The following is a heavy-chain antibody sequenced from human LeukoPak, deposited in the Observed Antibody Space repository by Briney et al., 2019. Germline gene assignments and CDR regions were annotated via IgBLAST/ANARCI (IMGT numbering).Heavy chain of an antibody. V-gene: IGHV3-11*01. CDR1: GFTFSDHY. Sequence: GSLRLSCAAAGFTFSDHYMTWIRQAPGKALEWVSYISPDGTTSHYADSLKGRFTVSRDNAKNSLYLQMNSLSAEDTAVYFCARGQWGLDYWGQGALVTVSS. D-gene: IGHD1-26*01. CDR3: ARGQWGLDY. J-gene: IGHJ4*02. CDR2: ISPDGTTS.